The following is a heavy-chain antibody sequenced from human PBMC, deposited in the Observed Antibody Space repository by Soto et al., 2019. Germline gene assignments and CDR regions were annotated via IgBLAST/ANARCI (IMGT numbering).Heavy chain of an antibody. V-gene: IGHV1-69*01. CDR3: ASGLWFGEFSGAFDS. CDR1: GGTFSSYA. D-gene: IGHD3-10*01. Sequence: QVQLVQSGAEVKKPGSSVKVSCTASGGTFSSYAISWVRQAPGPGLEWMGGIIPIFGTANYAQKFQGRVTIYADEYTSTAYMELSSLRSEDTAVYYCASGLWFGEFSGAFDSWGQGTMVTVSS. J-gene: IGHJ3*02. CDR2: IIPIFGTA.